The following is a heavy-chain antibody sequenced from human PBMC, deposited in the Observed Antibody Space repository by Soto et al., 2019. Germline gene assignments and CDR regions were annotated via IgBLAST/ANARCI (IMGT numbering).Heavy chain of an antibody. J-gene: IGHJ6*02. CDR2: TDPNSGDT. CDR3: ATGGAIVGAGGTVYSCNALGT. D-gene: IGHD1-26*01. Sequence: ASVKVSCKAAGYTFTSDYITWVRQAPGQGLEWMGWTDPNSGDTYFAQRFQGRVTMNSVTSMGTASRGLSGLTSVDTDGYYCATGGAIVGAGGTVYSCNALGTWGQGTTVTVSS. V-gene: IGHV1-2*02. CDR1: GYTFTSDY.